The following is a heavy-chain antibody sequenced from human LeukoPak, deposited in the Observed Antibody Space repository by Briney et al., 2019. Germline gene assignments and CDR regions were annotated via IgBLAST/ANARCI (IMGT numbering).Heavy chain of an antibody. CDR3: ASLMTTVTYDVFDI. J-gene: IGHJ3*02. CDR1: GRSGSFNDYY. V-gene: IGHV4-34*01. Sequence: TSETLSLXCAVYGRSGSFNDYYWNWIRQSPGKGLEWIGEINHSGGTHYHPSLKSRVTISVDTSKNQFSLRLRSVTAADTAVYYCASLMTTVTYDVFDIWGQGTIVTVSS. CDR2: INHSGGT. D-gene: IGHD4-17*01.